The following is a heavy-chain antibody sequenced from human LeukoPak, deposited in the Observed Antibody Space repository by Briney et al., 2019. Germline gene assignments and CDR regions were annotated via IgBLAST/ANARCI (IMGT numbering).Heavy chain of an antibody. CDR1: GHTFTTYG. CDR2: ISAYNGNT. D-gene: IGHD3-22*01. J-gene: IGHJ4*02. Sequence: GASVKVSCKASGHTFTTYGISWVRQAPGQGLEWMGWISAYNGNTNYAQKLQGRVTMTTDTSTSTAYMELRSLRSDDTAVYYCARDLRYYYDSFGYYSISGDYYFDSWGQGTLVTVSS. V-gene: IGHV1-18*01. CDR3: ARDLRYYYDSFGYYSISGDYYFDS.